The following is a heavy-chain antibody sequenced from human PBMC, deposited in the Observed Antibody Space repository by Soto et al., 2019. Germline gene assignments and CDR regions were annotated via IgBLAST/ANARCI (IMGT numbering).Heavy chain of an antibody. CDR1: GFTFDDYS. D-gene: IGHD6-19*01. Sequence: SLRLSCAASGFTFDDYSMHWVRQAPGKGLEWVSGISWNSGSIGYADSVKGRFTISRDYDKNSLYLQMNSLRAEDTGLYYCAKNMGGVAVAPFDYWGQGTMVTVSS. CDR2: ISWNSGSI. J-gene: IGHJ4*02. CDR3: AKNMGGVAVAPFDY. V-gene: IGHV3-9*01.